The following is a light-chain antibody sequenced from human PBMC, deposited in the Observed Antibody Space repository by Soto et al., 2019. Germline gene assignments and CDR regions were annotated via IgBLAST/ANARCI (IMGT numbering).Light chain of an antibody. Sequence: QSVLTQPPSASGTPGQSVTFSCSGSSSNIGSNYVYWYQHLPGTAPKVLIYRNNQRPSGVPDRFSGSKSGTSASLAISGLRSEDEADYYCATWDDSLSGVVFGGGTQLTVL. J-gene: IGLJ2*01. CDR3: ATWDDSLSGVV. CDR2: RNN. CDR1: SSNIGSNY. V-gene: IGLV1-47*01.